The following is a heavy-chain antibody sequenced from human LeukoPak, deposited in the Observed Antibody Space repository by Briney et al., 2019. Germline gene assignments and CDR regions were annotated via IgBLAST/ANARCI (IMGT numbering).Heavy chain of an antibody. CDR3: ASNRDKGLEFDY. CDR1: GGSISSSSYY. CDR2: IYYSGST. V-gene: IGHV4-39*01. J-gene: IGHJ4*02. Sequence: KSSETLSLTCTVSGGSISSSSYYWGWIRQPPGKGLEWIGSIYYSGSTYYNPSLKSRVTISVDTSKNQFSLKLSSVTAADTAVYYCASNRDKGLEFDYWGQGTLVTVPS. D-gene: IGHD1-14*01.